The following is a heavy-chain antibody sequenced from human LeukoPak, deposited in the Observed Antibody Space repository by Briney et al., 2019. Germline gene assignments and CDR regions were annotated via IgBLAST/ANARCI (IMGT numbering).Heavy chain of an antibody. D-gene: IGHD1-26*01. CDR2: IYTRGST. CDR1: GGSINNYY. CDR3: ARSGGMFYYDF. J-gene: IGHJ4*02. V-gene: IGHV4-4*07. Sequence: SETLSLTCTVSGGSINNYYWSWIRQPAGKGLEWIGRIYTRGSTNYNPSLKSRVTMSVDTSKKQVSLKLSSVTAADSAFYYCARSGGMFYYDFWGQGTLVTVSS.